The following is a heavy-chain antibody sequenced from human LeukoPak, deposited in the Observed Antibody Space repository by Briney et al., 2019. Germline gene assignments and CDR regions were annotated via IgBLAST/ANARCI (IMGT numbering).Heavy chain of an antibody. D-gene: IGHD5-24*01. J-gene: IGHJ4*02. CDR1: GFTVSSNY. CDR3: ARTAEMATIPYFDY. CDR2: IYSGGST. V-gene: IGHV3-53*01. Sequence: GGSLRLSCAASGFTVSSNYMSWVRQAPGKGLEWVSVIYSGGSTYYADSVKGRFTISRDNSKNTLYLQMNSLRTEDTAVYYCARTAEMATIPYFDYWGQGTLVTVSS.